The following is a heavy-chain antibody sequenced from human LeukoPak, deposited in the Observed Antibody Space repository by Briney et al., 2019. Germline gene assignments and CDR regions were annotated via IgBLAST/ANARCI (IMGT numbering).Heavy chain of an antibody. CDR1: GFTFSSYA. Sequence: GGSLRLFCAASGFTFSSYAMSWVRQARGKGLEWVSAISGSGGSTYCADSVKGRFTISRDNSKNTLYLQMHSLRAEDTAVYYCALNKYGDYEEYYFDYWGQGTLVTVSS. CDR2: ISGSGGST. J-gene: IGHJ4*02. CDR3: ALNKYGDYEEYYFDY. V-gene: IGHV3-23*01. D-gene: IGHD4-17*01.